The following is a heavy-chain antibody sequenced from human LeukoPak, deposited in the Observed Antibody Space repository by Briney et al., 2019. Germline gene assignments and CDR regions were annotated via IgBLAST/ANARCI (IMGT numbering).Heavy chain of an antibody. J-gene: IGHJ4*02. CDR3: AKAGSYRFDD. Sequence: GGSLRVACAASGFTFSTFSMHWVRQLPYKGLEWVAFIRYDLSQKYYGDSVKGRFTISRDNAENTLYLQLNSLRAEDTAVYYCAKAGSYRFDDWGQGRLLSVSS. V-gene: IGHV3-30*02. CDR1: GFTFSTFS. D-gene: IGHD1-26*01. CDR2: IRYDLSQK.